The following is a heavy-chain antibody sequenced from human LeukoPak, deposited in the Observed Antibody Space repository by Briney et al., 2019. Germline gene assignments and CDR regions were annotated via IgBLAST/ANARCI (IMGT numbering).Heavy chain of an antibody. CDR2: ISSLHSTI. CDR3: ARDLKVHCSGGSCFPRPGDY. V-gene: IGHV3-11*04. Sequence: PGGPLRLSCAAPGFTFSDYYMIWIHQAPASGLEWVSYISSLHSTIYYADSVNGRFTISRDNAKNSLYLQINSLRAEDTAVYYCARDLKVHCSGGSCFPRPGDYWGQGTLVTVSS. CDR1: GFTFSDYY. D-gene: IGHD2-15*01. J-gene: IGHJ4*02.